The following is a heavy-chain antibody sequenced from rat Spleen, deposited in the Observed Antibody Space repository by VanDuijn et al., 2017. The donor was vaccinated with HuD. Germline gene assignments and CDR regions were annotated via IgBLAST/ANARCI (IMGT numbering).Heavy chain of an antibody. V-gene: IGHV5-31*01. CDR1: GFTFNNYW. CDR3: TTGLHY. D-gene: IGHD4-1*01. Sequence: EVQLEESGGGLVQPGRSLKLSCVASGFTFNNYWMTWIRQAPGKGLEWVATITHIGGITYYPDSVKGRFTISRDNAKSSLYLQMDSLRSEDTATYYCTTGLHYWGQGVMVTVSS. CDR2: ITHIGGIT. J-gene: IGHJ2*01.